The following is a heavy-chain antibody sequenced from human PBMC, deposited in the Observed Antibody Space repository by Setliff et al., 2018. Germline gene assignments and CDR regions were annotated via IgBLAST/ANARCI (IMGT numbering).Heavy chain of an antibody. J-gene: IGHJ4*02. CDR2: ISGSGGST. D-gene: IGHD6-19*01. CDR1: GFTFSSYA. Sequence: GGSLRLSCAASGFTFSSYAMSRVRQAPGKGLEWVSAISGSGGSTYYADSVKGRFTISRDNSKNTLYLQVNSLRAEDTAVYYCAKGIWQWLALGAFDYWGQGTLVTVSS. V-gene: IGHV3-23*01. CDR3: AKGIWQWLALGAFDY.